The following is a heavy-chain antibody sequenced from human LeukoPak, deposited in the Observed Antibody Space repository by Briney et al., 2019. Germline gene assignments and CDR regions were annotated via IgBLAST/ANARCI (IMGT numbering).Heavy chain of an antibody. J-gene: IGHJ3*02. Sequence: EASVTVSCTASGGTFSSYAISWVRQAPGHGLEWMGGIIPIFGTANYAQKFQGRVTITADESTSTAYMELSSLRSEDTAVYYCARETHYYDSSGYFIRAFDMWGQGTMVTVSA. CDR1: GGTFSSYA. V-gene: IGHV1-69*13. D-gene: IGHD3-22*01. CDR2: IIPIFGTA. CDR3: ARETHYYDSSGYFIRAFDM.